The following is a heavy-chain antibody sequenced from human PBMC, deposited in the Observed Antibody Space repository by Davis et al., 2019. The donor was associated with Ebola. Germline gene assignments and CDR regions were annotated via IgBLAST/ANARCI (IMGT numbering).Heavy chain of an antibody. CDR3: ATRYCSSTSCPYYYYYGMDV. CDR2: FDPEDGET. J-gene: IGHJ6*02. D-gene: IGHD2-2*01. Sequence: ASVKVSCKVSGYTLTELSMHWVRQAPGKGLEWMGGFDPEDGETIYAQKFQGRVTITADESTSTAYMELSSLRSEDTAVYYCATRYCSSTSCPYYYYYGMDVWGQGTTVTVSS. CDR1: GYTLTELS. V-gene: IGHV1-24*01.